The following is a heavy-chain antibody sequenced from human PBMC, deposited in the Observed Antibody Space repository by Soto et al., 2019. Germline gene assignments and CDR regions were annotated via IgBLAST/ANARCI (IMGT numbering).Heavy chain of an antibody. CDR1: GYTFTGYG. V-gene: IGHV1-18*01. D-gene: IGHD6-6*01. CDR3: ARVSNYSSSPGRDWFDP. Sequence: ASVKVSCKASGYTFTGYGISWVRQAPGQGLEWMGWISAYNGNTNYAQKLQGRVTMTTDTSTSTAYMELRSLRSDDTAVYYCARVSNYSSSPGRDWFDPWGQGTLVTVS. J-gene: IGHJ5*02. CDR2: ISAYNGNT.